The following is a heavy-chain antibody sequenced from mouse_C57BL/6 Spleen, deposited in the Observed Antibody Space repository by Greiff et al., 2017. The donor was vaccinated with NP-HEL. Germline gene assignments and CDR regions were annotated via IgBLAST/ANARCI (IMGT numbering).Heavy chain of an antibody. J-gene: IGHJ2*01. V-gene: IGHV1-82*01. CDR2: IYPGDGDT. CDR1: GYAFSSSW. CDR3: AEPDYFDY. Sequence: VKLQESGPELVKPGASVKISCKASGYAFSSSWMNWVKQRPGKGLEWIGRIYPGDGDTNYNGKFKGKATLTADKSSSTAYMQLSSLTSEDSAVYFCAEPDYFDYWGQGTTLTVSS.